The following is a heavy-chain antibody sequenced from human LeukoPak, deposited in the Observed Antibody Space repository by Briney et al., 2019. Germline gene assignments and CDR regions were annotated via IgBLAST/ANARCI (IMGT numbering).Heavy chain of an antibody. CDR1: GFTFSSYW. D-gene: IGHD1-1*01. CDR2: IKQDGSEK. V-gene: IGHV3-7*05. J-gene: IGHJ4*02. CDR3: ARPMNDLAGDTFDY. Sequence: GGPLRLSCAASGFTFSSYWMSWVRQAPGKGLEGVANIKQDGSEKYYVDSVKGRFTISRDNAKNSLYLQMNSLRAEDTAVYYCARPMNDLAGDTFDYWGQGTLVTVSS.